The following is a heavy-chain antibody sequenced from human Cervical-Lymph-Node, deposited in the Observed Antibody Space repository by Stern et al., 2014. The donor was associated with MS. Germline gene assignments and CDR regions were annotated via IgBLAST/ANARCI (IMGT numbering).Heavy chain of an antibody. J-gene: IGHJ5*02. CDR1: GFTFSSYN. Sequence: VQLVQSGGGLVKPGGSLRLSCVASGFTFSSYNMNWVRQAPGKGREWISSISSSSSYIYYADSVKGRFTISRDNTKNSLYLQMNSLRADDTAVYYCASLVAVAAYNWSDPWGQGTPVTVSS. V-gene: IGHV3-21*01. CDR3: ASLVAVAAYNWSDP. CDR2: ISSSSSYI. D-gene: IGHD6-19*01.